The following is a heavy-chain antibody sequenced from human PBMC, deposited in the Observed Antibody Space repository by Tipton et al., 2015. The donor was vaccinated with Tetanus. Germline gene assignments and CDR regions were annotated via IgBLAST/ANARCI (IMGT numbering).Heavy chain of an antibody. J-gene: IGHJ5*02. CDR1: SGSISSGGYS. CDR3: ARATSTGPAYNWFDP. V-gene: IGHV4-30-2*01. Sequence: RSLRLSCAVSSGSISSGGYSWTWIRQPPGKGLQWIGYMYYSGTTHYNPSLKSRVTISIDRSKNQLSLKLTSVTAADTAVYYCARATSTGPAYNWFDPWGQGTLATVSS. CDR2: MYYSGTT. D-gene: IGHD2-8*02.